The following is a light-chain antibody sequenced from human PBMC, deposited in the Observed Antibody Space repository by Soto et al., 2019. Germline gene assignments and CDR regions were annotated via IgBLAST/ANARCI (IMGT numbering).Light chain of an antibody. CDR1: SGHSSYA. Sequence: QPVLTQSPSASASLGASVKLTCTLSSGHSSYAIAWHLQQPERGPRYLMKLNSDGSHSKGDGIPDRFSGSSSGAERYLTISSLRSEDEADYYFQTWGTGIHVFGGGTELAVL. CDR2: LNSDGSH. J-gene: IGLJ2*01. CDR3: QTWGTGIHV. V-gene: IGLV4-69*01.